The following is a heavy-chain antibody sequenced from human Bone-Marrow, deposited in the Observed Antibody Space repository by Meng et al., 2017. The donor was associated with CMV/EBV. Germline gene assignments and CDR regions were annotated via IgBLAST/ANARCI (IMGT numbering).Heavy chain of an antibody. J-gene: IGHJ4*02. Sequence: GESLKISCAASGFTFSSYGMHWVRQAPGKGLEWVAVIWYDGSNKYYADSVKGRFTISRDNSKNTLYLQMNSLRAEDTAVYYCAKGGVWGSYRPYFDYWGQGTLVTVSS. D-gene: IGHD3-16*02. V-gene: IGHV3-33*06. CDR1: GFTFSSYG. CDR3: AKGGVWGSYRPYFDY. CDR2: IWYDGSNK.